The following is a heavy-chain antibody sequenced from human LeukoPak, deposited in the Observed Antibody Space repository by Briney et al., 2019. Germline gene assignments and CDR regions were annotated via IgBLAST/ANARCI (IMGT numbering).Heavy chain of an antibody. J-gene: IGHJ4*02. CDR2: IFADGRT. Sequence: GGSLRLSCAASGLSVSSSYMSWVRQAPGKGLEWVSVIFADGRTFCADSVKGRFTFSRDNSRNTLYPQMNSLTVEDTAVYYCARDDGGYWGQGTLVTVSS. D-gene: IGHD3-3*01. CDR1: GLSVSSSY. V-gene: IGHV3-53*01. CDR3: ARDDGGY.